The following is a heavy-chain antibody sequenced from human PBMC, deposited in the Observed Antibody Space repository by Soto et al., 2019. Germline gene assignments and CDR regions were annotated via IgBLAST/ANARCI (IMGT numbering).Heavy chain of an antibody. CDR3: TRDLMGTGTLPHAFDI. CDR2: IRSKAYGGTT. J-gene: IGHJ3*02. CDR1: GFTFGDYA. D-gene: IGHD1-1*01. V-gene: IGHV3-49*03. Sequence: GGSLRLSCTASGFTFGDYAMSWFRQAPGKGLEWVGFIRSKAYGGTTEYAASVKGRFTISRDDSKSIAYLQMNSLKTEDTAVYYCTRDLMGTGTLPHAFDIWGQGTMVTVSS.